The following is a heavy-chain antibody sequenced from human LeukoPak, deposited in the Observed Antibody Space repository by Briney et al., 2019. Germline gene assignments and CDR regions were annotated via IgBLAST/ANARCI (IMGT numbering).Heavy chain of an antibody. CDR1: GGSISSYY. CDR2: IYYSGST. J-gene: IGHJ6*02. Sequence: SETLSLTCTVSGGSISSYYWSWIRQPPGKGLEWIGYIYYSGSTNYNPSLKSRVTISVDTSKNQFSLKLSSVTAADTAVYYCTRSLGVVIHGGMDVWGQGTTVTVSS. D-gene: IGHD3-3*01. CDR3: TRSLGVVIHGGMDV. V-gene: IGHV4-59*01.